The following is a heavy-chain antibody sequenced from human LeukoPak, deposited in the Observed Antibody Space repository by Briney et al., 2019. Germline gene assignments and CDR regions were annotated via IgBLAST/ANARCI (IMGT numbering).Heavy chain of an antibody. J-gene: IGHJ5*02. CDR2: IDNDGSST. D-gene: IGHD1-14*01. Sequence: GGSLRLSCAASGFTFSNHWMHWVRQAPGKGLVWVSRIDNDGSSTVYADSVEGRFTMSRDNGKSTVFLQMNSLRAEDTAVYYCARERRNRGWFDPWGQGTLVTVSA. CDR3: ARERRNRGWFDP. CDR1: GFTFSNHW. V-gene: IGHV3-74*01.